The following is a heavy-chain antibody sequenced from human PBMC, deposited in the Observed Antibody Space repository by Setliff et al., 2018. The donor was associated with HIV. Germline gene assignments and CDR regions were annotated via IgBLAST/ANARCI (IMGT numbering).Heavy chain of an antibody. CDR3: ARVPSGAAGLVMAGFYF. CDR1: GYKFSDQFRNHY. Sequence: ASVKVSCKASGYKFSDQFRNHYMHWVRQVPGQGLEWMGMINPETGGTTYAQRFQGRVTITSDTSTTSVYMELRGLRSDDTATYYCARVPSGAAGLVMAGFYFWGQGTLGTFSS. J-gene: IGHJ4*01. V-gene: IGHV1-2*02. D-gene: IGHD6-25*01. CDR2: INPETGGT.